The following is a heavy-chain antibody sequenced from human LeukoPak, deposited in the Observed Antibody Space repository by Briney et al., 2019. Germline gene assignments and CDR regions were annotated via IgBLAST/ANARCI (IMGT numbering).Heavy chain of an antibody. CDR3: ARDPYGSGSYYTKYYYYYYMDV. V-gene: IGHV1-2*02. D-gene: IGHD3-10*01. J-gene: IGHJ6*03. Sequence: VASAKVSCKASGYTFTGYYMHWVRQAPGQGLEWMGWINPNSGGTNYAQKFQGRVTMTRDTSISTAYMELSRLRSDDTAVYYCARDPYGSGSYYTKYYYYYYMDVWGKGTTVTISS. CDR2: INPNSGGT. CDR1: GYTFTGYY.